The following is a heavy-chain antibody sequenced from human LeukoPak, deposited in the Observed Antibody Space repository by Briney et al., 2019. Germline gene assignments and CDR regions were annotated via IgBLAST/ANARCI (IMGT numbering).Heavy chain of an antibody. CDR2: ISYDGSNK. V-gene: IGHV3-30*04. D-gene: IGHD3-10*01. J-gene: IGHJ6*02. CDR1: GFTFSSYA. Sequence: GGSLRLSCAASGFTFSSYAMHWVRQAPGKGLEWVAVISYDGSNKYYADSVKGRFTISRDNSKNTLYLQMNSLRAEDTAVYYCARRLNSYCSGSTGSYYYYGMDVWGQGTTVTVSS. CDR3: ARRLNSYCSGSTGSYYYYGMDV.